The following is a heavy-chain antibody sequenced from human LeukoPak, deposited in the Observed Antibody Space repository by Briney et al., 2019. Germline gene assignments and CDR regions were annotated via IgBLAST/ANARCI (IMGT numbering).Heavy chain of an antibody. V-gene: IGHV3-23*03. Sequence: GGSLRLSCAASGFTFSSYAMSWVRQAPGKGLEWVSVIYNDERTDYADSVRGLFTISRDNSKKTVYIQMNSLRVDDTAVYYCARARRVGYSNWDYWGQGTLVTVS. D-gene: IGHD5-24*01. CDR1: GFTFSSYA. CDR3: ARARRVGYSNWDY. CDR2: IYNDERT. J-gene: IGHJ4*02.